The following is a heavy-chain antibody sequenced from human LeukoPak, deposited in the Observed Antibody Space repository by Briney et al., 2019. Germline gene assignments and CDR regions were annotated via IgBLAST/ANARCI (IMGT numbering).Heavy chain of an antibody. J-gene: IGHJ6*02. D-gene: IGHD3-22*01. V-gene: IGHV5-51*01. CDR2: IYPGDSDT. CDR1: GYSFTSYW. CDR3: ARREYYYDSSGYYYAGPDV. Sequence: PGESLKISCKGSGYSFTSYWVGWVRQMPGKGLEWMGIIYPGDSDTRYSPSFQGQVTISADKSISTAYLQWSSLKASDTAMYYCARREYYYDSSGYYYAGPDVWGQGTTVTVSS.